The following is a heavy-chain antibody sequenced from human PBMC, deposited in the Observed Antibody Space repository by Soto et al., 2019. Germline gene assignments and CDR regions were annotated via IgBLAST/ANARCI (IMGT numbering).Heavy chain of an antibody. J-gene: IGHJ4*02. Sequence: EVQLVESGGGLVQPGRSLRLSCAASGFTFDDYAMHWVRQAPGKGLEGVQGFSWNSGSIGYADSGKGRFTISRDSAKNSLYLQMNSLRAEDTALYYCAKDRGLVLSFYFDYWGQGTLVTVSS. D-gene: IGHD6-19*01. CDR2: FSWNSGSI. CDR1: GFTFDDYA. CDR3: AKDRGLVLSFYFDY. V-gene: IGHV3-9*01.